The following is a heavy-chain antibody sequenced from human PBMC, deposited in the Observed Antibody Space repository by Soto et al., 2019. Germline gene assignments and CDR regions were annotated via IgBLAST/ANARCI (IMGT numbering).Heavy chain of an antibody. CDR3: ARARALYCSSTSCYVGDYYYYYGMDV. D-gene: IGHD2-2*01. Sequence: SVKVSCNASGGTFSSYAISWVRQAPGQGLEWMGGIIPICGTANYAQKFQGRVTITADESTSTAYMELSSLRSEDTAVYYCARARALYCSSTSCYVGDYYYYYGMDVWGQGTTVTVSS. J-gene: IGHJ6*02. CDR2: IIPICGTA. CDR1: GGTFSSYA. V-gene: IGHV1-69*13.